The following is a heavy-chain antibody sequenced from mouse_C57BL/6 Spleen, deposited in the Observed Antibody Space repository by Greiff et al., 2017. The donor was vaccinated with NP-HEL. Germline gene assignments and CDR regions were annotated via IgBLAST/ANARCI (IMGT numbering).Heavy chain of an antibody. CDR1: GYSFTDYN. CDR3: AIYYDYDEEYYYAMDY. D-gene: IGHD2-4*01. V-gene: IGHV1-39*01. CDR2: LNPNYGTT. J-gene: IGHJ4*01. Sequence: VQLQQSGPELVKPGASVKISCKASGYSFTDYNMNWVKQSNGKSLEWIGVLNPNYGTTSYNQKFKGKATLTVDQSSSTAYMQLNSLTSEDSAVYYCAIYYDYDEEYYYAMDYWGQGTSVTVSS.